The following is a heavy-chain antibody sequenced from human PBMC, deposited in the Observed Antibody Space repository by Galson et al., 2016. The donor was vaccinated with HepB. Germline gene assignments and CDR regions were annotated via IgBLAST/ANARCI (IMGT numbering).Heavy chain of an antibody. CDR3: ALRRKATVTNSPPHYSYYYMDV. D-gene: IGHD4-11*01. Sequence: TLSLTCTVSGGSISSGPYYWTWIRQYPGKGLEWIGYIYYSGSAYYNPSLKSRVTISLDTSKNQFSLKLSSVTAAETAVYYCALRRKATVTNSPPHYSYYYMDVWGKGTTATVSS. CDR2: IYYSGSA. V-gene: IGHV4-31*03. J-gene: IGHJ6*03. CDR1: GGSISSGPYY.